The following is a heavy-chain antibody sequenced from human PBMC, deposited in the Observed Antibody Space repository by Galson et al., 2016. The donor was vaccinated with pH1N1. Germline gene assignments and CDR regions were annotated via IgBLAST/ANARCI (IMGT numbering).Heavy chain of an antibody. D-gene: IGHD2-15*01. CDR1: GASASSDTDY. CDR3: ARGDFVVGEGWYNGFDV. CDR2: ILRTGYT. Sequence: ETLSLTCAVSGASASSDTDYWNWIRQPPGKGLEWIGCILRTGYTDYNPSLKSRVTLSVDTSKNQFSLNLRDATAADTAAYYCARGDFVVGEGWYNGFDVWGQGTTVTVSS. V-gene: IGHV4-61*01. J-gene: IGHJ6*02.